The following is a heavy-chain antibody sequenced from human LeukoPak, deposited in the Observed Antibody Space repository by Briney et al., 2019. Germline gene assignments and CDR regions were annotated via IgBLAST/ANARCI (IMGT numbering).Heavy chain of an antibody. Sequence: PSETLSLTCTVSGDSISTSKSYWGWIRQPPGKGLEWIGSISYSGSTYYNPSLKSRVTISLDTSKNQFSLKLSSLTAADTAVYYCARNHIVVVTTSLNPGGWFDPWGQGTLVTVSS. J-gene: IGHJ5*02. V-gene: IGHV4-39*07. CDR1: GDSISTSKSY. D-gene: IGHD2-21*02. CDR3: ARNHIVVVTTSLNPGGWFDP. CDR2: ISYSGST.